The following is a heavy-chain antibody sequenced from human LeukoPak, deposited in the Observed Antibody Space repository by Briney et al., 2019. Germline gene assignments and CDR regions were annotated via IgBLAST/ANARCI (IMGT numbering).Heavy chain of an antibody. D-gene: IGHD5-12*01. CDR1: GFTVSSNY. CDR2: IYSCGST. Sequence: GGSLRLSCAASGFTVSSNYMSWVRQAPGKGLEWVSVIYSCGSTYYADSVKGQFTISRDNAKNSLYLQMNSLRAEDTAVYYCARGTSGYSGYYYYYYMDVWGKGTTVTVSS. J-gene: IGHJ6*03. V-gene: IGHV3-66*01. CDR3: ARGTSGYSGYYYYYYMDV.